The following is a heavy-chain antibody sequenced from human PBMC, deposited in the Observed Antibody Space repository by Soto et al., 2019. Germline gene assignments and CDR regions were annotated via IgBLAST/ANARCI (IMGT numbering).Heavy chain of an antibody. CDR1: GGSISSSSYY. V-gene: IGHV4-39*01. CDR3: ATYPKKWELGAFDI. D-gene: IGHD1-26*01. J-gene: IGHJ3*02. CDR2: IYYSGST. Sequence: SETLSLTCTVSGGSISSSSYYWGWIRQPPGKGLEWIGSIYYSGSTYYNPSLKSRVTISVDTSKNQFSLKLSSVTAADTAVYYCATYPKKWELGAFDIWGQGTMVTVSS.